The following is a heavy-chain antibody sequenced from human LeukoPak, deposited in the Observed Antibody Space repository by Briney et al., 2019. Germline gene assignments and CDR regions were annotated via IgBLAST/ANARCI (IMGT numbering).Heavy chain of an antibody. CDR2: INHSGST. CDR1: GGSFSGYY. D-gene: IGHD3-10*01. V-gene: IGHV4-34*01. J-gene: IGHJ4*02. CDR3: ARGLAPTGDYYEGGYYYFDS. Sequence: SETLSLSCAAHGGSFSGYYWSWIRQPPGKGLEWIGQINHSGSTRYNPSLKSRVTTSVGTSNNQFSLDLRSVAAADTAVYYCARGLAPTGDYYEGGYYYFDSWGQGILVTVSS.